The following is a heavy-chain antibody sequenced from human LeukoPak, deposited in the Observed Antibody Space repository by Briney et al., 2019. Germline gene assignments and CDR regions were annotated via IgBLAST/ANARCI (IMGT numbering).Heavy chain of an antibody. D-gene: IGHD2-2*01. CDR3: ARALGYCSSTSCYELAADY. Sequence: SETLSLTCTVSGGSISSYYWSWIRQPAGKGLEWIGRIYTSGSTNYNPSLKSRVTMSVDTSKNQFSLKLSSVTAADTAVYYCARALGYCSSTSCYELAADYWGQGTLVTVSS. V-gene: IGHV4-4*07. CDR2: IYTSGST. CDR1: GGSISSYY. J-gene: IGHJ4*02.